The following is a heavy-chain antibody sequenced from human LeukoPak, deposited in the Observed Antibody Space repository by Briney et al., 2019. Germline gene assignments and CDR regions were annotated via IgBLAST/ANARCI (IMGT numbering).Heavy chain of an antibody. D-gene: IGHD3-3*01. CDR1: GFTFSRHG. V-gene: IGHV3-30*03. CDR3: ARDRAWNYFDY. Sequence: GRSLRLSCAPSGFTFSRHGMHWVRQAPGKGLEWVAIISNDGSRKYYAHSVEGRFTISRDNSKNTLYLQMDSLRAEDAAVYYCARDRAWNYFDYWGQGTLVTVSS. J-gene: IGHJ4*02. CDR2: ISNDGSRK.